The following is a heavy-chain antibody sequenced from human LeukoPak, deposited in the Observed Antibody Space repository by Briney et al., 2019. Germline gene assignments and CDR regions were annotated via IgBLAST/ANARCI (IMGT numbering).Heavy chain of an antibody. D-gene: IGHD3-10*02. Sequence: GGSLRLSCAASGFTFSNAWMSWVRRAPGKWLEWVSGISISGGSTYYADSVKGRFTISRDNSKNSLYLQMNSLRAEDTAVYYCAELGITMIGGVWGKGTTVTISS. CDR2: ISISGGST. CDR1: GFTFSNAW. J-gene: IGHJ6*04. CDR3: AELGITMIGGV. V-gene: IGHV3-23*01.